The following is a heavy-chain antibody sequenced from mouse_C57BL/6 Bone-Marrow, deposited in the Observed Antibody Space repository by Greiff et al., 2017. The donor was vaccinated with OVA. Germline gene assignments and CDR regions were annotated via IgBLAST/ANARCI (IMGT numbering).Heavy chain of an antibody. CDR2: ISYDGSN. CDR1: GYSITSGYY. V-gene: IGHV3-6*01. Sequence: EVQLQESGPGLVKPSQSLSLTCSVTGYSITSGYYWNWIRQFPGNKLEWMGYISYDGSNNYNPSLKNRISITRDTSKNQFFLKLNSVTTEDTATYYCARDPGVTTVVAPDYWGQGTTLTVSS. D-gene: IGHD1-1*01. CDR3: ARDPGVTTVVAPDY. J-gene: IGHJ2*01.